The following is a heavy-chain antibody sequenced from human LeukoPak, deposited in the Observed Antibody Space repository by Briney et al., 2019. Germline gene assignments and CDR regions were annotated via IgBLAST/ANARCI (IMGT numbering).Heavy chain of an antibody. Sequence: SEALSLTCTVSGGSISSHYWSRIRQPPGKGLEWIGYIYYSGSTNYNPSLKSRVTISVDTSKNQFSLKLSSVTAADTAVYYCARDGYYYDSSGFGYWGQGTLVTVSS. CDR3: ARDGYYYDSSGFGY. V-gene: IGHV4-59*11. D-gene: IGHD3-22*01. CDR2: IYYSGST. CDR1: GGSISSHY. J-gene: IGHJ4*02.